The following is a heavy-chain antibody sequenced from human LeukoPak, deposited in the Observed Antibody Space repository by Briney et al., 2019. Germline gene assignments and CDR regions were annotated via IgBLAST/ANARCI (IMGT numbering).Heavy chain of an antibody. CDR2: INNDGSGT. CDR3: ARDQDGPGATVDH. CDR1: GFTLSSYW. Sequence: PGGSLRLSCAASGFTLSSYWMQWVRQAPGKGLVWVSRINNDGSGTTYADSVKGRFTISRDNAKNTLYLQMNSLRGEDTGVYYCARDQDGPGATVDHWGQGTLVTVSS. D-gene: IGHD1-26*01. V-gene: IGHV3-74*01. J-gene: IGHJ5*02.